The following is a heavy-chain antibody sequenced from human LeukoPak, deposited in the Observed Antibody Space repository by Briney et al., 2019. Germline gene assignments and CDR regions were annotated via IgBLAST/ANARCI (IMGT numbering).Heavy chain of an antibody. CDR1: KFTFSAYD. V-gene: IGHV3-23*01. D-gene: IGHD2-2*02. Sequence: PGGSLRLSCAASKFTFSAYDMTWIRQPPGKGLEWVTSISHTGDNTYYADSVRGRFTISRDNSKNTLYLQMNGLRAEDTAVYYCAKDPYTNRWDAGWFDPWGQGTLVTVSS. CDR3: AKDPYTNRWDAGWFDP. J-gene: IGHJ5*02. CDR2: ISHTGDNT.